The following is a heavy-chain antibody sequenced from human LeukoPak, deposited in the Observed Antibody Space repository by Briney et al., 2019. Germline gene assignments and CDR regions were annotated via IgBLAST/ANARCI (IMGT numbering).Heavy chain of an antibody. CDR3: AREGSAVTLDAFDI. CDR1: GGSISSYY. Sequence: PSETLSLTCTVSGGSISSYYWGWIRQPPGKGLESIGSIYYSGSTYYNPSLKSRVTISVDTSKNQFSLKLSSVTAADTAVYYCAREGSAVTLDAFDIWGQGTMVTVSS. D-gene: IGHD4-11*01. CDR2: IYYSGST. J-gene: IGHJ3*02. V-gene: IGHV4-39*07.